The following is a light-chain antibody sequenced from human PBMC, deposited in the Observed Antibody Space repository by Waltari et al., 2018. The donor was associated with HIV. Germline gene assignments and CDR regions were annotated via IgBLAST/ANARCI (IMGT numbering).Light chain of an antibody. Sequence: SYELTQPPSVSVSPGQTARHVCSGDALTDQSAYWYQPKAGQAPVMVMYKNIQRPSGIPGRFSGSSSGTTVTLTISGVQAEDEADYYCQSADSSGSFRVFGGGTKVTVL. V-gene: IGLV3-25*03. CDR1: ALTDQS. J-gene: IGLJ2*01. CDR3: QSADSSGSFRV. CDR2: KNI.